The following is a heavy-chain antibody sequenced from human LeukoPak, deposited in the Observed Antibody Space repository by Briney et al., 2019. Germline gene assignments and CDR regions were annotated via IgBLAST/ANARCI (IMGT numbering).Heavy chain of an antibody. CDR1: GFTFSSYW. CDR2: IKQDGSEK. CDR3: AREGPPGGYSYGRAFDI. Sequence: GGSLRLPCAASGFTFSSYWMSWVRQAPGKGLEWVANIKQDGSEKYYVDSVKGRFTISRDNAKNSLYLQMNSLRAEDTAVHYCAREGPPGGYSYGRAFDIWGQGTMVTVSS. J-gene: IGHJ3*02. V-gene: IGHV3-7*03. D-gene: IGHD5-18*01.